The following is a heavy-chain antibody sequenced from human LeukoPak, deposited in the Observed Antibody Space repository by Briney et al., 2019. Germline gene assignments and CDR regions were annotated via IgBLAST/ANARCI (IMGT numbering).Heavy chain of an antibody. Sequence: PGGSLRLSCAASGFTFNDYYMSWIRQAPGKGLEWVSYISGGGSYTEYADSVKGRFTISRDNAKRSLFLQLNSLRADDTALYYCAGNRDGYNFAFDIWGQGTTVTVST. D-gene: IGHD5-24*01. CDR2: ISGGGSYT. V-gene: IGHV3-11*03. CDR1: GFTFNDYY. CDR3: AGNRDGYNFAFDI. J-gene: IGHJ3*02.